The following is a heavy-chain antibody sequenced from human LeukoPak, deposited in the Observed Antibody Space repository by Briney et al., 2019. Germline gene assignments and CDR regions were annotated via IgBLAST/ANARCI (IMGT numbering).Heavy chain of an antibody. V-gene: IGHV3-21*01. Sequence: GGSLRLSCAASGFTFSCYSMNWVRQAPGKGLEWVSSISSSSSYIYYADSVKGRFTISRGNAKNSLYLQMNSLRAEDTAVYYCARDRSSKEGNYWGQGTLVTVSS. CDR1: GFTFSCYS. J-gene: IGHJ4*02. CDR3: ARDRSSKEGNY. CDR2: ISSSSSYI. D-gene: IGHD3-10*01.